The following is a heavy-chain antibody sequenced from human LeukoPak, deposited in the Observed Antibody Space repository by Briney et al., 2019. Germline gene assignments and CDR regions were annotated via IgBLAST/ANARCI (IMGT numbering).Heavy chain of an antibody. CDR1: GVSIQSYW. Sequence: SETLSLTCDVSGVSIQSYWWSWVRKPAGKGLEWIGRIYTSGRTNYSPSFQSRVTMSIDVSSNQFSLTLRSVTAADTAVYYCARSGYTISAYHSDFWGQGAPVTVSS. J-gene: IGHJ4*02. D-gene: IGHD5-18*01. V-gene: IGHV4-4*07. CDR3: ARSGYTISAYHSDF. CDR2: IYTSGRT.